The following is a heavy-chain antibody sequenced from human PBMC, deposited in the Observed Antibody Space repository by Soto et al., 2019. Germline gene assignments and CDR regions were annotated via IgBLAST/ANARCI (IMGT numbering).Heavy chain of an antibody. CDR2: ISSTATSA. D-gene: IGHD3-16*01. CDR1: GSTFSAYS. Sequence: DVQLLESGGNLVQPGGSLRLSCVVSGSTFSAYSMSWVRQAPGKGLEWVSSISSTATSAFYVDSVKGRFTISRDNSKSTVYLQMDNLRAEDTAVYYCAKGGLESDLGTVDTWGQGTLVTVSS. V-gene: IGHV3-23*01. J-gene: IGHJ5*02. CDR3: AKGGLESDLGTVDT.